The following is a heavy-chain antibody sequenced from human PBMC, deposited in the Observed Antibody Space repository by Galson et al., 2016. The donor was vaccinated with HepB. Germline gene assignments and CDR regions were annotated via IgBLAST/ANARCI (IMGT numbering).Heavy chain of an antibody. V-gene: IGHV3-7*05. D-gene: IGHD6-19*01. J-gene: IGHJ6*02. CDR3: VGWYYYYAMDV. CDR1: EFSFSSYW. CDR2: VKQDGSEK. Sequence: SLRLSCAVSEFSFSSYWMSWVRQAPGKGLEWVANVKQDGSEKHYGDSVKGRFTISRDNAKNSLYLQIKNLRAEDTAVYYCVGWYYYYAMDVWGQGTTVTVSS.